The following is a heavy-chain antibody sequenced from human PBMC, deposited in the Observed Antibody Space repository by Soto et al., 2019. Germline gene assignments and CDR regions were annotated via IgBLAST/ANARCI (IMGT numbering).Heavy chain of an antibody. CDR1: GYTFTSYD. J-gene: IGHJ4*02. Sequence: QVQLVQSGAEVKKPGASVKVSCKASGYTFTSYDINWVRQATGQGLEWMGWMNPNSGNTGYAQKFQGRVTLTRKTSISTAYMQLSSLRSEYTAVYYCATTLYGDNVDYCAQETLVTVSS. V-gene: IGHV1-8*01. CDR3: ATTLYGDNVDY. D-gene: IGHD4-17*01. CDR2: MNPNSGNT.